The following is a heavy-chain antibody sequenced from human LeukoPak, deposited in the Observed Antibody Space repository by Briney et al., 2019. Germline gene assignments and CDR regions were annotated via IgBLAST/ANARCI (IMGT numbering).Heavy chain of an antibody. D-gene: IGHD3-10*01. CDR1: GGSISSSSYY. J-gene: IGHJ3*02. Sequence: SSETLSLTCTVSGGSISSSSYYWSWLRQPPGKGLEWIGYISYSGSTKNNPSLKSRVTISVDTSKNQFSLKLTSVTAADTAVYYCAKEGAESFPDAFDIWGQGTMITVSS. V-gene: IGHV4-61*01. CDR2: ISYSGST. CDR3: AKEGAESFPDAFDI.